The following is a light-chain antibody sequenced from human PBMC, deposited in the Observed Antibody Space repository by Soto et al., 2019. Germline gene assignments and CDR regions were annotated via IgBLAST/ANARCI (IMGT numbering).Light chain of an antibody. CDR2: LNSDGSH. J-gene: IGLJ7*01. V-gene: IGLV4-69*01. CDR3: QTWDTGIVV. Sequence: QSVLTQSPSASASLGGSVKLTCTLSSGHSSYAIAWHQQQPEKGPRYLMKLNSDGSHSKGDGIPDRFSGSSSGAERYLTISSLQSEDEADYYCQTWDTGIVVFGGGTQLTVL. CDR1: SGHSSYA.